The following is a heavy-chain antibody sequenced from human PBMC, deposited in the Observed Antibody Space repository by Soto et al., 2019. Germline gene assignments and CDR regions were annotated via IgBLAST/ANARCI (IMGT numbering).Heavy chain of an antibody. V-gene: IGHV3-49*03. J-gene: IGHJ4*02. CDR3: TRDGRYSGYPPPAF. Sequence: GGSLRLSCTASGFTFSDYTMSWFRQAPRKGLEWVGFIRSKAYGGTTEHAASVKGRFTISRDDSKSIAYLQMNSLKAEDTAVYHCTRDGRYSGYPPPAFWGQGTLVTVSS. D-gene: IGHD5-12*01. CDR2: IRSKAYGGTT. CDR1: GFTFSDYT.